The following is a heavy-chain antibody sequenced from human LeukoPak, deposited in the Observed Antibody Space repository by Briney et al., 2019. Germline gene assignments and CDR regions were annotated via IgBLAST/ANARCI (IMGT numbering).Heavy chain of an antibody. CDR2: ISSSSSYI. V-gene: IGHV3-21*01. CDR3: ASVDSSGSYRFYGGPNQFDY. D-gene: IGHD6-19*01. J-gene: IGHJ4*02. Sequence: GGSLRLSCAASGFTFSSYSMNWVRQAPGKGLEWVSSISSSSSYIYYADSVKGRFTISRDNAKNSLYLQMNSLRAEDTAVYYCASVDSSGSYRFYGGPNQFDYWGQGTLVSVSS. CDR1: GFTFSSYS.